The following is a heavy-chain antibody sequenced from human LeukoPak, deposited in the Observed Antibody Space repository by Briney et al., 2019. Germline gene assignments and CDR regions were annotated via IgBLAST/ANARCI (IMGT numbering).Heavy chain of an antibody. CDR2: IKQDGSEK. J-gene: IGHJ6*02. CDR3: AKDPEIRSPGMDV. CDR1: GFSFSSYW. Sequence: GGSLRLSCADSGFSFSSYWMSWFRQAPGKGLEWVANIKQDGSEKYHVDSVKGRFTVSRDNAKNLLYLQMNSLRAEDTAVYYCAKDPEIRSPGMDVWGQGTTVTVSS. V-gene: IGHV3-7*03.